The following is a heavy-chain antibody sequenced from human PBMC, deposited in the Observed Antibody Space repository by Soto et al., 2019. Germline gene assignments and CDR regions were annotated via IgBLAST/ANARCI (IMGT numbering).Heavy chain of an antibody. CDR3: ASVRGGYYYAMDV. V-gene: IGHV4-4*02. Sequence: QVQLQESGPGLVKPSGTLSLTCAVSGGSVSSINWWRWFRHPPGKGLEWMGEIYHSGSTNYNPSLKSRVTISVDKSKNQFSLKLSSVTAADTAVYYCASVRGGYYYAMDVWGQGTTVTVSS. CDR1: GGSVSSINW. CDR2: IYHSGST. J-gene: IGHJ6*02. D-gene: IGHD3-10*02.